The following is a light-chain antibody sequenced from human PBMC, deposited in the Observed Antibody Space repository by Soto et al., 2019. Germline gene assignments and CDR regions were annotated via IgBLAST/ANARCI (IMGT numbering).Light chain of an antibody. Sequence: DIQMTQSPSTLSASVGGRVTITCRASQSLSSWLAWYQQKPGNAPKLLIYDASRLESGVPSRFSGSGSGTEFTLTITSLQSEDIALYYCQQYNIWPPITFGQGTRLENK. CDR1: QSLSSW. CDR3: QQYNIWPPIT. V-gene: IGKV1-5*01. J-gene: IGKJ5*01. CDR2: DAS.